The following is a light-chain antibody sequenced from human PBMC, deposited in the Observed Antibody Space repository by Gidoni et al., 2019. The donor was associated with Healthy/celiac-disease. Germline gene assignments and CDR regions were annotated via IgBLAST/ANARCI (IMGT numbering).Light chain of an antibody. V-gene: IGKV3-15*01. J-gene: IGKJ5*01. CDR1: QSVSSN. CDR2: GAS. CDR3: QQYNNWIT. Sequence: EIVMTQSPATLSVSPGERATLSCSAIQSVSSNLAWYQQKPGQAPRLLIYGASTRATGIPARFSGSGSGTEFTLTISSLQSEDFAVYYCQQYNNWITFGQGTRLEIK.